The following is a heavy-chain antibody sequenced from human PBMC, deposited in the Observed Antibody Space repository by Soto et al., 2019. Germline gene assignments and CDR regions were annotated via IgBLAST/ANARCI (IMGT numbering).Heavy chain of an antibody. CDR1: GISSSSYA. D-gene: IGHD3-9*01. V-gene: IGHV3-23*01. Sequence: EVQLLESGGGLVQPGGSLRLSCVGSGISSSSYAMSWVRQAPGKGLEWVSTISGGAGSTYYADSVKGRFTVSRDNSKSTLYLQMDNLRAEDTAVYFCATHLTLDDSLTGTLAYWGQGTLVTVSS. CDR3: ATHLTLDDSLTGTLAY. CDR2: ISGGAGST. J-gene: IGHJ4*02.